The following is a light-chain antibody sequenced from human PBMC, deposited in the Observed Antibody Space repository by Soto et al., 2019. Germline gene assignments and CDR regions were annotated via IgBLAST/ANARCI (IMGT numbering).Light chain of an antibody. CDR2: GAS. Sequence: ETVLTQSPGTLSLSPGERATLSCRVSQSVSSNYLAWYQHKPGQAPRLLIYGASNRATGIPDRFSGSGSGTDFTLTISRLEPEDFAVYYCQQYVTSPPSWTFGQGTKVEVK. CDR3: QQYVTSPPSWT. CDR1: QSVSSNY. J-gene: IGKJ1*01. V-gene: IGKV3-20*01.